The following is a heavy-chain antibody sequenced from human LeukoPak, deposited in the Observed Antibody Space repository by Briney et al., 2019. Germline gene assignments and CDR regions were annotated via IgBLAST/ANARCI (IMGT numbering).Heavy chain of an antibody. Sequence: GGSLRLSCAASGFTFSSYGMHWVRQAPGKGLEWVAVISYDGSNKYYADSVKGRFTISRDNSKNTLYLQMNSLRAEDTAVYYCARRGSYGYVYWGQGTLVTVSS. CDR2: ISYDGSNK. V-gene: IGHV3-30*03. CDR1: GFTFSSYG. CDR3: ARRGSYGYVY. D-gene: IGHD5-18*01. J-gene: IGHJ4*02.